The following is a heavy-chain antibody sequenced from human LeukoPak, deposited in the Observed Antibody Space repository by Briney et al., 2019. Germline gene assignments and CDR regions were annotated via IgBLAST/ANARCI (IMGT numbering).Heavy chain of an antibody. CDR1: GYSISSGYY. CDR2: ISHSGGT. D-gene: IGHD6-13*01. Sequence: SETLSLTCTVSGYSISSGYYWGWIRQPPGKGLEWIGSISHSGGTFCNPSLKSRVTISVDTSKNYFSLKLSSVTAADTAVYYCGYGSSSRPIAFDPWGQGTLVTVSS. CDR3: GYGSSSRPIAFDP. V-gene: IGHV4-38-2*02. J-gene: IGHJ5*02.